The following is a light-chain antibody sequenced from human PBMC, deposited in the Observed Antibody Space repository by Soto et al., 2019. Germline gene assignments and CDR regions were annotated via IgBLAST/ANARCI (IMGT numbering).Light chain of an antibody. CDR3: QQYNDWPLT. Sequence: ILMTQSPVTLSVSPGERATLSCRASQSVSSNLAWYQQKPCQAPSLLIYGAFTRATGIPARFSGPGSGTEFTLTISSLQSEDFALYYCQQYNDWPLTFGQGTKVEI. V-gene: IGKV3-15*01. J-gene: IGKJ1*01. CDR2: GAF. CDR1: QSVSSN.